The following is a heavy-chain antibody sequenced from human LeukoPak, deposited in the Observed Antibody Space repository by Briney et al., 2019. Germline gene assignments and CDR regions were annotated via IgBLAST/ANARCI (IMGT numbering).Heavy chain of an antibody. V-gene: IGHV1-69*01. CDR3: ARVNGIAAAGYFDY. CDR1: GGTFSSYA. D-gene: IGHD6-13*01. Sequence: SVKVSCTASGGTFSSYAISWVRQAPGQGLEWMGGIIPIFGTANYAQKFQGRVTITADESTSTAYMELSSLRSEDTAVYYCARVNGIAAAGYFDYWGQGTLVTVSS. CDR2: IIPIFGTA. J-gene: IGHJ4*02.